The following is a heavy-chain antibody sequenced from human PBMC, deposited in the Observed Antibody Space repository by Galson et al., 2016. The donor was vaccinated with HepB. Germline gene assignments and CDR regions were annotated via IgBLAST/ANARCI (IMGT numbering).Heavy chain of an antibody. Sequence: TLSLTCTVSGASISSSDYYWSWIRQSAGKGLEWIGRIYKNGGTNYNPSLRSRVSISLDTSKNQFSLKLNSVTAADTAVHFCAREAVAYDPIFDYWGQGTLVTVSS. J-gene: IGHJ4*02. CDR1: GASISSSDYY. CDR3: AREAVAYDPIFDY. V-gene: IGHV4-61*02. D-gene: IGHD4-23*01. CDR2: IYKNGGT.